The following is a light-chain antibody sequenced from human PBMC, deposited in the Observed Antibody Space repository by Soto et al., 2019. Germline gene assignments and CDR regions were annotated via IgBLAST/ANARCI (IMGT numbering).Light chain of an antibody. J-gene: IGLJ1*01. Sequence: QSALTQPASVSGSPGQSITISCTGTSSDVSGHNSVSWYQHHPGKAPKLMIYDVSNRSSGVFSRFSGSKSDNTASLTISGLQAEDEADYYCKSYTSRSTYVFGTGTKVTVL. CDR1: SSDVSGHNS. V-gene: IGLV2-14*03. CDR2: DVS. CDR3: KSYTSRSTYV.